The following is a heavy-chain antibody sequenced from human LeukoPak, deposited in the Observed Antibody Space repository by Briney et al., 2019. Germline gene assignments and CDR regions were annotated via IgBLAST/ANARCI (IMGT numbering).Heavy chain of an antibody. V-gene: IGHV1-2*02. CDR1: GYTFTGYY. J-gene: IGHJ3*02. CDR3: ARAGSSGSHTGGAFDI. Sequence: ASVKVSCKASGYTFTGYYMHWVRQAPGQGLEWMGWINPNSGGTNYAQKFQGRVTMTRDTSISTAYMELSRLRSDDTAVYYCARAGSSGSHTGGAFDIWGQGTMVTVSS. CDR2: INPNSGGT. D-gene: IGHD1-26*01.